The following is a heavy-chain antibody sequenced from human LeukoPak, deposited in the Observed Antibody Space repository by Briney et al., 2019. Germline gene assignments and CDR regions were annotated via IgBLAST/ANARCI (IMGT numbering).Heavy chain of an antibody. Sequence: GASVKVSCKASARFCTTDFMNRVRQAPGQGLEWMGLINPGGSATTYPQKLQGRVTMTWDTSTNTVYMERISLRSEDTAVYYCATDLPTGFGSTAYWGQGTLVTVSS. J-gene: IGHJ4*02. CDR1: ARFCTTDF. CDR2: INPGGSAT. CDR3: ATDLPTGFGSTAY. V-gene: IGHV1-46*01. D-gene: IGHD3-10*01.